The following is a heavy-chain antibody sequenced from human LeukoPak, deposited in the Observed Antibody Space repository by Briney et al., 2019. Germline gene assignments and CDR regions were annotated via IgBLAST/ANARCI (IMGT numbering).Heavy chain of an antibody. V-gene: IGHV1-2*02. J-gene: IGHJ6*03. CDR1: GYTFTGYY. CDR2: INPNSGGT. CDR3: ARGKKFREWEPYYYYYYMDV. D-gene: IGHD1-26*01. Sequence: GASVKVSCKASGYTFTGYYMHWVRQAPGQGLEWMGWINPNSGGTNYAQKFQGRVTMTRDTSISTAYMELSRLRSDDTAVYYCARGKKFREWEPYYYYYYMDVWGKGTTVTVSS.